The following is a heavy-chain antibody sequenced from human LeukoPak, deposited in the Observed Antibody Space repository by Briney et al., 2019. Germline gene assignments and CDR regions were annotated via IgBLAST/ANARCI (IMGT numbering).Heavy chain of an antibody. Sequence: GGSLRLSCAASGFTFSSYWMSWVRQAPGKGLEWVANIKQDGSEKYYVDSVKGRFTISRDNAKNSLYLQMNSLRAEDTAVYYCARVPRRRFLEWLYFDHWGQGTLVTVSS. V-gene: IGHV3-7*01. J-gene: IGHJ4*02. CDR1: GFTFSSYW. CDR3: ARVPRRRFLEWLYFDH. D-gene: IGHD3-3*01. CDR2: IKQDGSEK.